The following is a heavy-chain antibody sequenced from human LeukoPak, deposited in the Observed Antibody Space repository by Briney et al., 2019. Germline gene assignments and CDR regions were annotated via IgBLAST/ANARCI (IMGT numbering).Heavy chain of an antibody. CDR2: VNYSGST. D-gene: IGHD2-2*01. J-gene: IGHJ6*02. CDR3: ARGGDYCSSTSCYYGMDV. CDR1: GGSFSGYY. Sequence: SETLSLTCAVYGGSFSGYYWTWIRQPPGKGLEWIGEVNYSGSTNYNSSLKSRVTISLDTSKNQFSLKLSSVTAADTAVYYCARGGDYCSSTSCYYGMDVWGQGTTVTVSS. V-gene: IGHV4-34*01.